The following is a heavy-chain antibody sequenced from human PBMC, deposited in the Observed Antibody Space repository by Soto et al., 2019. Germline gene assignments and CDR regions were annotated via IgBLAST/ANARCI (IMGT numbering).Heavy chain of an antibody. D-gene: IGHD6-19*01. CDR3: ARDALSVSSGWSSFDY. V-gene: IGHV6-1*01. Sequence: SQTLSLTCAISGDSVSSNSAAWNWIRQSPSRGLEWLGRTYYRSKWYNDYAVSVKSRITINPDTSKNQFSLQLNSVAPEDTAVYYCARDALSVSSGWSSFDYWGQGTLVTVSS. CDR2: TYYRSKWYN. J-gene: IGHJ4*02. CDR1: GDSVSSNSAA.